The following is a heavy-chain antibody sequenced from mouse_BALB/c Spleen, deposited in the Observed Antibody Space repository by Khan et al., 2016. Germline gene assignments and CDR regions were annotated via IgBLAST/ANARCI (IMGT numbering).Heavy chain of an antibody. J-gene: IGHJ2*01. CDR1: GDSITSGY. CDR3: ATYGGDLTNY. Sequence: EVQLQESGPSLVKPSQTLSLTCTVTGDSITSGYWNWIRKFPGNKLEYMGYISYSGSTYYNPSLKSRISTTTDTSKNQYYLQLNSVTTEDTATYYCATYGGDLTNYWGQGTILTVSS. V-gene: IGHV3-8*02. D-gene: IGHD1-1*02. CDR2: ISYSGST.